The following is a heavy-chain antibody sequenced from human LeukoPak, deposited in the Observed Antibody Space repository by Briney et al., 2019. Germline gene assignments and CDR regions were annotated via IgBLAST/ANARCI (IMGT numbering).Heavy chain of an antibody. D-gene: IGHD3-10*01. CDR1: GYTFTSYG. CDR3: ARASITMVRGVLDQ. Sequence: GASVKVSCKASGYTFTSYGISWVRQAPGQGLEWMGWISAYNGNTNYAQKLQGRVTMTTDTSTSTAYMELRSLRSDDTAVYYCARASITMVRGVLDQWGQGTLVTVSS. CDR2: ISAYNGNT. V-gene: IGHV1-18*04. J-gene: IGHJ4*02.